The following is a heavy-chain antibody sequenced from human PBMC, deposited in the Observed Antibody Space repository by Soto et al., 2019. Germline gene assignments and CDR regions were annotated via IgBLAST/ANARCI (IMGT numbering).Heavy chain of an antibody. D-gene: IGHD3-9*01. J-gene: IGHJ4*02. CDR3: AKDSYDILTGQKRYFDS. CDR1: GFTFNAYT. V-gene: IGHV3-43*01. Sequence: VGSLRLSCAASGFTFNAYTMHWVRQAPGKGLEWVSLISWDGGITYYGDSVKGRFTVSRDNSDNSLYLQMTSLRSDDTAFYYCAKDSYDILTGQKRYFDSWGQGTLVTVSS. CDR2: ISWDGGIT.